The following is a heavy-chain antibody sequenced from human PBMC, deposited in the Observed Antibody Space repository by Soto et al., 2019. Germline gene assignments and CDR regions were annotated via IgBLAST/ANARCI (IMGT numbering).Heavy chain of an antibody. CDR2: IYYSGST. CDR1: GGSISSYY. CDR3: ARDREWKIAAAGIGGYYYYYGMDV. Sequence: SETLSLTCTVSGGSISSYYWSWIRQPPGKGLEWIGYIYYSGSTNYNPSLKSRVTISVDTSKNQFSLKLSSVTAADTAVYYCARDREWKIAAAGIGGYYYYYGMDVWGQGTTVTVSS. V-gene: IGHV4-59*01. D-gene: IGHD6-13*01. J-gene: IGHJ6*01.